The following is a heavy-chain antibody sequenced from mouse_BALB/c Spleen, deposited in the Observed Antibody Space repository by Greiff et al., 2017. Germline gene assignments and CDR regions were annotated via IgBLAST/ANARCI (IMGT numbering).Heavy chain of an antibody. J-gene: IGHJ4*01. CDR2: IWRGGST. CDR3: AKNPGSSYFYAMDY. CDR1: GFSLTSYG. V-gene: IGHV2-5-1*01. D-gene: IGHD1-1*01. Sequence: QVQLQQSGPSLVQPSQSLSITCTVSGFSLTSYGVHWVRQSPGKGLEWLGVIWRGGSTDYNAAFMSRLSITKDNSKSQVFFKMNSLQADDTAIYYCAKNPGSSYFYAMDYWGQGTSVTVSS.